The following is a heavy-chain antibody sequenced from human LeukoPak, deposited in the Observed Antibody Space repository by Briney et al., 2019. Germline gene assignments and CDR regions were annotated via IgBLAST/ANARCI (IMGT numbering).Heavy chain of an antibody. CDR2: ITGSGTIT. CDR1: GFAFTNYA. Sequence: GGSLRLSCAASGFAFTNYAMTWVRQAPGKGLAWVSSITGSGTITYYADSVEGRFTISRDNSKKTLYLHMNSLRAEDTAIYYCAKAGGRYLFGGFDYWGQGTLVTVSS. D-gene: IGHD3-16*01. V-gene: IGHV3-23*01. CDR3: AKAGGRYLFGGFDY. J-gene: IGHJ4*02.